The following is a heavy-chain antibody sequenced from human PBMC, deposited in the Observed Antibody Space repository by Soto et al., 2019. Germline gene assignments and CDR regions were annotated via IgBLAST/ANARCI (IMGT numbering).Heavy chain of an antibody. D-gene: IGHD2-15*01. CDR2: ISYDGSNK. CDR3: AREAAYCSGGSCYGPKDY. J-gene: IGHJ4*02. Sequence: GGSLRLSCAASGFTFSSYAMHWVRQAPGKGLEWVAVISYDGSNKYYADSVKGRFTISRDNSKNTLYLQMNSLRAEDTAVYYCAREAAYCSGGSCYGPKDYWGQGTLVTVSS. CDR1: GFTFSSYA. V-gene: IGHV3-30-3*01.